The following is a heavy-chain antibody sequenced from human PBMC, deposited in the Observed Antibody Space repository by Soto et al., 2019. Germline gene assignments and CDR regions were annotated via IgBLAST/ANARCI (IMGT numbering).Heavy chain of an antibody. Sequence: QVQLQQWGAGLLKPSETLSLTCAVYGGSFSGYYWSWIRQPPGKGLEWIGEINHSGSTNYNPSLKSRVTISVDTSKNQFSLKLSSVPAADTAVYYCARKRVTTPPLRHHLDYWGQGTLVTVSS. CDR2: INHSGST. CDR1: GGSFSGYY. V-gene: IGHV4-34*01. CDR3: ARKRVTTPPLRHHLDY. D-gene: IGHD4-17*01. J-gene: IGHJ4*02.